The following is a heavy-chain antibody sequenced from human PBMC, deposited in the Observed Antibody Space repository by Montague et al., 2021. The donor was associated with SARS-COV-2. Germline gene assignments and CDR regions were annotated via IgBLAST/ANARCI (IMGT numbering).Heavy chain of an antibody. D-gene: IGHD4-11*01. CDR1: GDSTSNYS. J-gene: IGHJ6*02. CDR2: IYYSGST. CDR3: ARRLRVTTVTSHMYHYAMDV. Sequence: SETLSLTCSVSGDSTSNYSWSWIRQSPGKGLEWIGYIYYSGSTNYNPSLTSRVTISVDTSKNQVSLKLTSVTAADTAVYYCARRLRVTTVTSHMYHYAMDVWGQGTTVTVSS. V-gene: IGHV4-59*08.